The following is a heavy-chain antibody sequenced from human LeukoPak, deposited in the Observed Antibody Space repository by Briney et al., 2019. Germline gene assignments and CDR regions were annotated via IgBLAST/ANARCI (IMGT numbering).Heavy chain of an antibody. CDR1: GFTFSDYY. D-gene: IGHD3-10*01. CDR2: ISSSGSTI. CDR3: ARDRSRHYYGSGSYGTGSDY. V-gene: IGHV3-11*04. Sequence: PGGSLRLSCAASGFTFSDYYVSWIRQAPGKGLEWVSYISSSGSTIYYADSVKGRFTISRDSAKNSLYLQMNSLRAEDTAVYYCARDRSRHYYGSGSYGTGSDYWGQGTPVTVSS. J-gene: IGHJ4*02.